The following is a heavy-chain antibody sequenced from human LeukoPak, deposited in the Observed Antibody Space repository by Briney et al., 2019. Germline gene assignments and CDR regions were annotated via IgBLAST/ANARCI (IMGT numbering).Heavy chain of an antibody. CDR2: IIPIFGTP. J-gene: IGHJ6*03. CDR1: GGTFRTYS. CDR3: ARVDRYHFYLDV. V-gene: IGHV1-69*05. Sequence: ASVKVSRKASGGTFRTYSVTWVRQAPGQGLEWMGGIIPIFGTPNYAQKFQGRVKVTTDDATGTAYMELSSLMSEDTAIYYCARVDRYHFYLDVWGKGPPVTVSS.